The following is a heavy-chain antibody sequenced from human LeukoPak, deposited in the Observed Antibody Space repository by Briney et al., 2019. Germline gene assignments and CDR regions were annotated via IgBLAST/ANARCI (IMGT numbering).Heavy chain of an antibody. D-gene: IGHD3-22*01. Sequence: GGSLTLSCAASGFTFNNFEMNWVRQAPGKGLEWVANINQDGSEKYYVDSVKGRFTISRDNAKNSLSLQMNSLRAEDTAVYYCARDQSYYDSSGYHSGVFDFWGQGTLVTVSS. CDR1: GFTFNNFE. CDR2: INQDGSEK. CDR3: ARDQSYYDSSGYHSGVFDF. V-gene: IGHV3-7*03. J-gene: IGHJ4*02.